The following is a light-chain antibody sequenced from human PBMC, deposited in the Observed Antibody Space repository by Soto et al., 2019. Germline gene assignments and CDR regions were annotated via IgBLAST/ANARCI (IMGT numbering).Light chain of an antibody. V-gene: IGLV1-40*01. CDR3: QSYDSSLRGPHCV. J-gene: IGLJ7*01. Sequence: QSVLTQPPSVSGAPGQRVTISCTGSSSNIGAGYDVHWYQQLPGTAPKLLIYGNNNRPSGVPDRFSGSKSGTSASLAITGLQAEDEADYYCQSYDSSLRGPHCVFGTGTQLTVL. CDR2: GNN. CDR1: SSNIGAGYD.